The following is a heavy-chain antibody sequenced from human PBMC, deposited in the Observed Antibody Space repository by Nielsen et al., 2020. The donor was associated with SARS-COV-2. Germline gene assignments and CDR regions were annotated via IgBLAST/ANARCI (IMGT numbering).Heavy chain of an antibody. V-gene: IGHV3-30*18. Sequence: GGSLTLSCAASGFTFSHYGMHWVRQDAGKGLEWVAIVSRDGSDTFYVDSVKGRFTISGDNSKNTVYLQMNSLRPEDTAVYHCAKDVWSGAHQIGPDYWGQGTLVTVSS. CDR1: GFTFSHYG. CDR3: AKDVWSGAHQIGPDY. D-gene: IGHD3-3*01. CDR2: VSRDGSDT. J-gene: IGHJ4*02.